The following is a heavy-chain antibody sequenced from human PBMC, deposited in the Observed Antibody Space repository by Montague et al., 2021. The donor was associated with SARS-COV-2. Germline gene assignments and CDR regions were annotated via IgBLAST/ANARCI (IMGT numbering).Heavy chain of an antibody. CDR1: GGSFSTTRNY. CDR3: SKGWGIGVSDS. J-gene: IGHJ4*02. Sequence: SETLSLTCTLSGGSFSTTRNYWNWIRQPPGKGLEWIGTIYYTETTYYNPAPISGITYYSQSLKSRVTISVDTSRNQVFLNLRSVTATDTAVYYFSKGWGIGVSDSWGQGTLVTVSS. V-gene: IGHV4-39*01. CDR2: IYYTETTYYNPAPISGIT. D-gene: IGHD6-19*01.